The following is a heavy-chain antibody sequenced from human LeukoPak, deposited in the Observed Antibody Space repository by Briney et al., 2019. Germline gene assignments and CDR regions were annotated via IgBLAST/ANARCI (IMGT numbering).Heavy chain of an antibody. Sequence: ASVKVSCKASGYTFTGYYLHWVRQAPGQGLEWMGWINPNSGGTDYAQKFQGRVTMTRDTSISTAYMELSILESDDSAVYYCARVLPDGFFPLEYWGQEPWSPSPQ. CDR3: ARVLPDGFFPLEY. D-gene: IGHD3/OR15-3a*01. V-gene: IGHV1-2*02. J-gene: IGHJ4*01. CDR2: INPNSGGT. CDR1: GYTFTGYY.